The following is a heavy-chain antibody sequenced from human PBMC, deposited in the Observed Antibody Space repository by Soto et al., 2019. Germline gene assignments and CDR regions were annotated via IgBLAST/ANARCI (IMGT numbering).Heavy chain of an antibody. J-gene: IGHJ4*01. CDR1: GYIFTSYY. V-gene: IGHV1-46*01. D-gene: IGHD1-26*01. Sequence: ASVKVSCKASGYIFTSYYIHWVRQAPGQGLEWMGWINPFDGSRMFAQSFQGRVTMTRDTSTSTVYMEVSSLRSEDTAVYYCATDSGSYTFDYWG. CDR2: INPFDGSR. CDR3: ATDSGSYTFDY.